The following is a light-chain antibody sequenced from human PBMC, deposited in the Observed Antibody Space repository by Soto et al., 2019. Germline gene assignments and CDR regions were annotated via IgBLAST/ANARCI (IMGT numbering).Light chain of an antibody. V-gene: IGLV2-14*01. Sequence: QSALTQPASVSGSPGQSITISCTGTSSDVGGYNYVSWYQQHPDKAPKLMIYDVSNRPSGVSNRFSGSKSGNTASLTISGLRAEDEADYYCSSYTSSSTLEVVFGGGTKLTVL. CDR2: DVS. J-gene: IGLJ2*01. CDR3: SSYTSSSTLEVV. CDR1: SSDVGGYNY.